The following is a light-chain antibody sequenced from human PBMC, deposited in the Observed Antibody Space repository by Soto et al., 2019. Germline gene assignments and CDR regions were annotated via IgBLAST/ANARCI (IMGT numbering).Light chain of an antibody. Sequence: EIVLTQSPGTLSLSPGERAALSCRASQSVNNDYLAWYHQKPGRAPSLVIYGASKRATGIPDRFSGSGSGTDFTLTISRLEPEDFAVYYCQQYGSSPWTFGQGTNVEIK. V-gene: IGKV3-20*01. CDR2: GAS. CDR1: QSVNNDY. CDR3: QQYGSSPWT. J-gene: IGKJ1*01.